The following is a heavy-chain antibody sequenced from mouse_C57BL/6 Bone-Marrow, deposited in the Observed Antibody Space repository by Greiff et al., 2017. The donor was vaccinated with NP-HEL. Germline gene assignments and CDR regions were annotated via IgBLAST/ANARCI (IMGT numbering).Heavy chain of an antibody. CDR3: ARGINREDYAMDY. CDR2: IYPRSGNT. D-gene: IGHD2-4*01. V-gene: IGHV1-81*01. J-gene: IGHJ4*01. Sequence: VQVVESGAELARPGASVKLSCKASGYTFTSYGISWVKQRTGQGLEWIGEIYPRSGNTYYNEKFKGKATLTADKSSSTAYMELRSLTSEDSAVYFCARGINREDYAMDYWGQGTSVTVSS. CDR1: GYTFTSYG.